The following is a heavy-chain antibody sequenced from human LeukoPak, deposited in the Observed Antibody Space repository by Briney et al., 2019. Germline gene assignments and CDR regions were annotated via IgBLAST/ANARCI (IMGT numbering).Heavy chain of an antibody. Sequence: PGGSLRLSCAASGFTFSTYSMNWVRQAPGKGLEWVSYISSSSSTIYYADSVKGRFSITRDNSKNTLYLQMNSLRVEDTAVYYCAKVKNTYGQSDYWGRGTLVTVSA. CDR1: GFTFSTYS. J-gene: IGHJ4*02. CDR2: ISSSSSTI. CDR3: AKVKNTYGQSDY. D-gene: IGHD2/OR15-2a*01. V-gene: IGHV3-48*01.